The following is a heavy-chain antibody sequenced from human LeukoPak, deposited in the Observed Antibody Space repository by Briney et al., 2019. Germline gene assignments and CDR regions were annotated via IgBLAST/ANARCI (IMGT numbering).Heavy chain of an antibody. CDR2: ITGSGGFT. CDR3: VRSLDY. V-gene: IGHV3-23*01. J-gene: IGHJ4*02. Sequence: GGSLRLSCATSGFPFSTYAMNWVRQAPGKGLEWVSVITGSGGFTQYADSVKGRFTISRDNSKNTVYLQMNSLRVEDTALYYCVRSLDYWGQGTLVTVSS. CDR1: GFPFSTYA.